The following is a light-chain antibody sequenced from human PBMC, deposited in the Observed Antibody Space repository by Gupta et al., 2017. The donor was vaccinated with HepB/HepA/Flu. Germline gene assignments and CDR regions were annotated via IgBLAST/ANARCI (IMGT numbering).Light chain of an antibody. J-gene: IGLJ2*01. CDR1: RYNIGAGYD. V-gene: IGLV1-40*01. Sequence: QSVPPQPPSVSGAPGQCVTISCTVSRYNIGAGYDVHWYQQLPGTDPKLLTYSNSNRPPGVPDRFSGYKYGTSASLAITGLHSGDAADYYCQSYDSSLSAYVVFGGGTKLTVL. CDR2: SNS. CDR3: QSYDSSLSAYVV.